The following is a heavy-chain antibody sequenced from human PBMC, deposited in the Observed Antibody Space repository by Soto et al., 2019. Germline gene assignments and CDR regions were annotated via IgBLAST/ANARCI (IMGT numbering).Heavy chain of an antibody. Sequence: SETLSLTCTVSGDSMTSGNYSWSWIRQPPGKGLEWLGYIYRTGNTHYSPSLKSRVSISQDRSKNQFSLELTSVTAADTAVYYCARGDYQYSIDYWGQGTLVTVSS. CDR3: ARGDYQYSIDY. J-gene: IGHJ4*02. CDR1: GDSMTSGNYS. CDR2: IYRTGNT. D-gene: IGHD2-2*01. V-gene: IGHV4-30-2*01.